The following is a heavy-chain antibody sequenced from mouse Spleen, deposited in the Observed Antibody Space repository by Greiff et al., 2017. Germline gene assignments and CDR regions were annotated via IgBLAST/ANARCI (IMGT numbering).Heavy chain of an antibody. CDR1: GFTFSSYG. CDR3: ARPVTGMDY. V-gene: IGHV5-6*01. CDR2: ISSGGSYT. Sequence: EVQLVESGGDLVKPGGSLKLSCAASGFTFSSYGMSWVRQTPDNRLEWVATISSGGSYTYYPDSVKGRFTISRDNAKNTLYLQMSSLKSEDTAMYYCARPVTGMDYWGQGTSVTVSS. J-gene: IGHJ4*01. D-gene: IGHD4-1*01.